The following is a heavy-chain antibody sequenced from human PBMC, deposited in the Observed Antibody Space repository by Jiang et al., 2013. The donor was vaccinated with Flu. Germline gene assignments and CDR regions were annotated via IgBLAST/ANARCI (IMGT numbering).Heavy chain of an antibody. D-gene: IGHD1-20*01. CDR1: GDSVSSNSVA. CDR2: TYYRSKWYN. J-gene: IGHJ4*02. Sequence: SGDSVSSNSVAWHWIRQSPSRGLEWLGRTYYRSKWYNDYAVSVKTRITVDPDTSKNQFSPQLNSATPEDTAVYYCARGYTWSFDYWGQGTLVTVSS. CDR3: ARGYTWSFDY. V-gene: IGHV6-1*01.